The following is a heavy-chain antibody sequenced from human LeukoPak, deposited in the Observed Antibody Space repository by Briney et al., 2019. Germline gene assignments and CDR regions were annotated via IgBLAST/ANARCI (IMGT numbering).Heavy chain of an antibody. V-gene: IGHV3-21*01. CDR1: GFTFSSYS. J-gene: IGHJ4*02. CDR2: ISSSSYI. D-gene: IGHD5-18*01. Sequence: PGGSLRLSCAASGFTFSSYSMNWVRQAPGKGLEWVSSISSSSYIYYADSVNGRFTISRDDAKNSLYLQMNSLRAEDTAVYYCARDHVDTAMVIDYWGQGTLVPVSS. CDR3: ARDHVDTAMVIDY.